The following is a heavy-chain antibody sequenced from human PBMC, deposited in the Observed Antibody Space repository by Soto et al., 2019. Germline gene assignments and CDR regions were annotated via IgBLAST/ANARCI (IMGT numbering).Heavy chain of an antibody. CDR1: DGSISSSNYY. V-gene: IGHV4-61*05. J-gene: IGHJ4*02. CDR3: ARAWQWLGNYFDY. Sequence: PSETLSLTCTVSDGSISSSNYYWTWIRQPPGKGLEWIGYIYYSGSTNYNPSLKSRVTISVDTSKNQFSLKVSSVTAADTAVYYCARAWQWLGNYFDYWGQGTLVTVSS. CDR2: IYYSGST. D-gene: IGHD6-19*01.